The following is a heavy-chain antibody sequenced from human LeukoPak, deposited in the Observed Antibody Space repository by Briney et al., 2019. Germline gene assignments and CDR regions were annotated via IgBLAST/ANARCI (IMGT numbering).Heavy chain of an antibody. CDR1: GFTFSNYW. D-gene: IGHD5-18*01. CDR2: IKNDGSGT. Sequence: GGSLRLSCAASGFTFSNYWMHWVRQAAGKGLVWVSRIKNDGSGTIYAGSVNGRFTISRDNAKNTLYLQMNSLRAEDTAVYYCARNPSTSMEFWGQGTLVTVSS. J-gene: IGHJ4*02. V-gene: IGHV3-74*01. CDR3: ARNPSTSMEF.